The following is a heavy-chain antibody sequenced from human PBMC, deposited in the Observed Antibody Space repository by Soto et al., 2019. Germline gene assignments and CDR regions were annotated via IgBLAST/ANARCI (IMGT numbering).Heavy chain of an antibody. CDR3: ARGGRDGFDI. CDR1: SASLSTYY. J-gene: IGHJ3*02. V-gene: IGHV4-4*07. Sequence: PSETLSLTCTVASASLSTYYWNWIRQSAGKGLDWIGRVYISGSTKYHPSLKSPVAMSVDTSNKQFSLKVTSVTAADTAGYYCARGGRDGFDIWGQGTMVTVSS. CDR2: VYISGST.